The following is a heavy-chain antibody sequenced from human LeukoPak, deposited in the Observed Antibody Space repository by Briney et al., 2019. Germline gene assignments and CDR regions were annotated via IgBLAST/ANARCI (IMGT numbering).Heavy chain of an antibody. CDR3: ARGGIVVVLAADAFDI. CDR1: GYSFTSYW. CDR2: IYPGDSDT. D-gene: IGHD2-2*01. Sequence: GESLKISCKGSGYSFTSYWIGWVRQMPGKGLEWMGIIYPGDSDTRYSPSFQGQVTISADKSISTAYLQWSSLKASDTAMYYCARGGIVVVLAADAFDIWGQGTMVTVSS. J-gene: IGHJ3*02. V-gene: IGHV5-51*01.